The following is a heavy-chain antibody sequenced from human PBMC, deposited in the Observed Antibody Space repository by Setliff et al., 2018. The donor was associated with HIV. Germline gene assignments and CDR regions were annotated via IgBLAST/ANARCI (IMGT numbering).Heavy chain of an antibody. V-gene: IGHV4-39*01. CDR2: INYTGSA. J-gene: IGHJ2*01. D-gene: IGHD5-12*01. CDR1: ADSITNTLYS. CDR3: SRLADGGYDFRGYFDL. Sequence: SETLSLTCSVSADSITNTLYSWGWIRQPPGKGLECIGTINYTGSASYNPSLKSRVSMSVDTSKNQFSLKLTSVTAADTAVYHCSRLADGGYDFRGYFDLWGRGTLVTVSS.